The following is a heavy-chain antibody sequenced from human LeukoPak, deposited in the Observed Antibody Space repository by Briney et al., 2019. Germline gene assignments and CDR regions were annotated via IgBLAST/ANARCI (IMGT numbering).Heavy chain of an antibody. V-gene: IGHV3-7*01. CDR1: GFTFSSYE. J-gene: IGHJ4*02. Sequence: PGGSLRLSCAASGFTFSSYEMNWVRQAPGKGLEWVANIKQDGSEKYYVDSVKGRFTISRDNAKNSLYLEMSSLRVEDTAVYFCARLRSLDKWGQGTLVTVS. D-gene: IGHD5-24*01. CDR2: IKQDGSEK. CDR3: ARLRSLDK.